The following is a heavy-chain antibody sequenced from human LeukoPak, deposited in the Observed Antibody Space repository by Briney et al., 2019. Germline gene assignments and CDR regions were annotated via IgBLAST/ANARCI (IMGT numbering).Heavy chain of an antibody. CDR1: GGSISSSSYY. CDR2: IYYSGST. V-gene: IGHV4-39*01. CDR3: ARHRRSSHHLKTYYYYYYMDV. Sequence: RTSGTLSLTCTVSGGSISSSSYYWGWIRQPPGKGLEWIVSIYYSGSTYYNPSLKSRVTISVDTSKNQCSLKLSSVTAADTAVYYCARHRRSSHHLKTYYYYYYMDVWGKGTTVTVSS. D-gene: IGHD6-6*01. J-gene: IGHJ6*03.